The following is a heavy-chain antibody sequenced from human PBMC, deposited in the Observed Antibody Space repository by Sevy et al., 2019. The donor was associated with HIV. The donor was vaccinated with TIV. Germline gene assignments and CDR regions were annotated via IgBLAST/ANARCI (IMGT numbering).Heavy chain of an antibody. CDR2: ISWDGGST. CDR3: AKDVTGGNHVWYYYDYGMDV. V-gene: IGHV3-43*01. CDR1: GFTFDDYT. J-gene: IGHJ6*02. D-gene: IGHD2-8*02. Sequence: GGSVRLSCAASGFTFDDYTMHWVRQAPGKGLEWVSLISWDGGSTYYADSVKGHFTISRDNSKNFLYLKMNSLRTEDTGLYYCAKDVTGGNHVWYYYDYGMDVWGQGTTVTVSS.